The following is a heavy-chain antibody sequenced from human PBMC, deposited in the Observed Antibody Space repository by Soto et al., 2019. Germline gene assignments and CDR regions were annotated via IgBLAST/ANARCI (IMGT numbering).Heavy chain of an antibody. CDR1: GFTFSSYE. D-gene: IGHD3-16*02. J-gene: IGHJ4*02. CDR2: ITSSGSTT. CDR3: ARGNSPVNVY. V-gene: IGHV3-48*03. Sequence: GGCLRLSCAASGFTFSSYEMNWVRQAPGKGLEWISYITSSGSTTYYADSVKGRFTISRDSAKNSLYLQMNSLRADDTGVYYCARGNSPVNVYWGQGTLVTVSS.